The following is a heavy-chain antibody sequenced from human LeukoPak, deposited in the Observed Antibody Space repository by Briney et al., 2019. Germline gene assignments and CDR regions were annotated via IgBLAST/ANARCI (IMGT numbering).Heavy chain of an antibody. J-gene: IGHJ5*02. CDR3: ARDLWGYCSGGSCYGGDTWFDP. Sequence: PSETLSLTCTVSGGSISSYYWSWIRQPAGKGLEWIGRIYTSGSTNYNPSLKSRVTMSVDTSKNQFSLKLSSVTAAETAVYYCARDLWGYCSGGSCYGGDTWFDPWGQGTLVTVSS. CDR1: GGSISSYY. CDR2: IYTSGST. V-gene: IGHV4-4*07. D-gene: IGHD2-15*01.